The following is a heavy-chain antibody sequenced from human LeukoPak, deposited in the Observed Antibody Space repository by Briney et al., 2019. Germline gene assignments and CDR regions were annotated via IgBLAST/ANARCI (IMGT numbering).Heavy chain of an antibody. CDR1: GFIFSSYW. D-gene: IGHD6-19*01. Sequence: GGSLRPSCAASGFIFSSYWMHWVRQAPGKGLVWVSRIKSDGSSTSYADSVKGRFTISRDNAKNTLHLQMNSLRAEDTAVYYCARVGAVAGGFDIWGQGTMVTVSS. CDR2: IKSDGSST. V-gene: IGHV3-74*01. CDR3: ARVGAVAGGFDI. J-gene: IGHJ3*02.